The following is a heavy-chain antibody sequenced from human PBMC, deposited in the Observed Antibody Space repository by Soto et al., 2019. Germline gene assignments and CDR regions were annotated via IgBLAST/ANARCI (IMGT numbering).Heavy chain of an antibody. CDR1: GFTFSSYA. CDR3: ANLVVQADTIPNWFDP. Sequence: GGSLRLSCAASGFTFSSYAMSWVRQAPGKGLEWVSAISGSGGSTYYADSVKGRFTISRDNSKNTLYLQMNSLRAEDAAVYYRANLVVQADTIPNWFDPCGQGNLVPVSS. J-gene: IGHJ5*02. CDR2: ISGSGGST. D-gene: IGHD2-2*01. V-gene: IGHV3-23*01.